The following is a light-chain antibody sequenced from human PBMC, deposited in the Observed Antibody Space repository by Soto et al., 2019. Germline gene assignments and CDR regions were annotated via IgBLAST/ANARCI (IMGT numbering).Light chain of an antibody. Sequence: NFMLTQPHSVSESPGKTLTISCTRSSGSIASYYVQWYQQRPGRAPTTVIYEDDDRPSGVPDRFSGSIDSSSNSASLTISGLKTEDEADSYCLYYDSSNFVFGTGTKVTVL. CDR3: LYYDSSNFV. J-gene: IGLJ1*01. V-gene: IGLV6-57*04. CDR1: SGSIASYY. CDR2: EDD.